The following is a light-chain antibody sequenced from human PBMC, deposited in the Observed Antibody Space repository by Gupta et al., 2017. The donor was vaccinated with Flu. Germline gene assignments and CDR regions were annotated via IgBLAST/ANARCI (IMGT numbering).Light chain of an antibody. CDR1: SSNIGSYT. Sequence: QSVLTQPPSASGTPGQRVTISCFGSSSNIGSYTVNWYRHLPGTAPKLLIYSNDLRPSGVPARFSGAKSGTSASLAINGLQSEDDVDDYCAAWDDSRNGVVFGGGTKLTV. CDR2: SND. V-gene: IGLV1-44*01. CDR3: AAWDDSRNGVV. J-gene: IGLJ2*01.